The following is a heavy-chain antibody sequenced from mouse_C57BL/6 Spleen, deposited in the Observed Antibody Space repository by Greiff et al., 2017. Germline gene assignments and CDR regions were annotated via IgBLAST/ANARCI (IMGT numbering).Heavy chain of an antibody. V-gene: IGHV3-6*01. J-gene: IGHJ2*01. Sequence: VQLKESGPGLVKPSQSLSLTCSVTGYSITSGYYWNWIRQFPGNKLEWMGYISYDGSNNYNPYLKNRISITRDTSKNQFFLKLNSVTTEDTATYYCAIYYGNYVYFDYWGQGTTLTVSS. D-gene: IGHD2-1*01. CDR1: GYSITSGYY. CDR3: AIYYGNYVYFDY. CDR2: ISYDGSN.